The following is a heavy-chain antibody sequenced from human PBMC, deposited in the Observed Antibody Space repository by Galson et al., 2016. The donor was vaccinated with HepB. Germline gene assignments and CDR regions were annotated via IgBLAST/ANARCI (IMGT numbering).Heavy chain of an antibody. V-gene: IGHV1-2*06. CDR3: AREYYYGSGSYWGNWFDP. CDR1: GYTFTGYY. J-gene: IGHJ5*02. D-gene: IGHD3-10*01. CDR2: INPNSGGT. Sequence: SVKVSCKASGYTFTGYYMHWVRRAPGQGLEWMGRINPNSGGTNYAQKFQGRVTMTRDTSISTASMELSSLRSDDMAVYYCAREYYYGSGSYWGNWFDPWGQGTLVTVSS.